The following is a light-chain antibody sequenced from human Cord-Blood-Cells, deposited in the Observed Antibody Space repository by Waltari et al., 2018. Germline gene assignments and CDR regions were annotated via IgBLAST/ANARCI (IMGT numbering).Light chain of an antibody. Sequence: DIQMTQSPSSLSASVGDRVTITCRASQGISNYLAWYQQKTGEVAKLLIYAASTLQSGVPSRFSGSGSGTDFTLTISSLQPEDVATYYCQKYNRAPFTFGPGTKVDIK. CDR3: QKYNRAPFT. V-gene: IGKV1-27*01. CDR2: AAS. J-gene: IGKJ3*01. CDR1: QGISNY.